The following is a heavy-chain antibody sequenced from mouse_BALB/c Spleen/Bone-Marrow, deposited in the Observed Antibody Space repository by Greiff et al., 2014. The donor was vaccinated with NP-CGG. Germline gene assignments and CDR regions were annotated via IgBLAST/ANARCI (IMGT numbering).Heavy chain of an antibody. CDR1: GYTFTSYA. J-gene: IGHJ4*01. Sequence: QLQESGPELVKPGALVKISCKASGYTFTSYAINWGKQRPGQGLEWIGWIYPGDDDTKYNEKFKGKATLTADKSSSTAYMQLSSLTSENSAVYFCARWGEYSIDYWGQGTTLTVSS. V-gene: IGHV1S56*01. CDR3: ARWGEYSIDY. CDR2: IYPGDDDT. D-gene: IGHD2-13*01.